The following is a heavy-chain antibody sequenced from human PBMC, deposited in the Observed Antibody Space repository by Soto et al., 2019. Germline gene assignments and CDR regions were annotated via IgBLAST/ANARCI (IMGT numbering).Heavy chain of an antibody. CDR1: GGTFSSYT. V-gene: IGHV1-69*02. CDR3: ARGLHYDSSGYVRGNDAFDI. D-gene: IGHD3-22*01. J-gene: IGHJ3*02. Sequence: GASVKVSCKASGGTFSSYTISWVRQAPGQGLEWMGRIIPILGIANYAQKFQGRVTITADKSTSTAYMELSSLRSEDTAVYYCARGLHYDSSGYVRGNDAFDIWGQGTM. CDR2: IIPILGIA.